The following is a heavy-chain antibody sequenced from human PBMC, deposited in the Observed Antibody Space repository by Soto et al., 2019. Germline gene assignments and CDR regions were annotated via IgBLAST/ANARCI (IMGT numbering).Heavy chain of an antibody. CDR1: GGSISSGATGSY. CDR3: ASGHDAYKVRY. J-gene: IGHJ4*02. D-gene: IGHD1-1*01. Sequence: QVQLQESGPGLVKPSQTLSLTCTVSGGSISSGATGSYWTWIRQLPGKGLEWIGYIYYTGNTYYNPSLKSRPHISIDTSENQFSLRLTSVTAADTAVYFCASGHDAYKVRYWGQGTLVTVSS. V-gene: IGHV4-31*03. CDR2: IYYTGNT.